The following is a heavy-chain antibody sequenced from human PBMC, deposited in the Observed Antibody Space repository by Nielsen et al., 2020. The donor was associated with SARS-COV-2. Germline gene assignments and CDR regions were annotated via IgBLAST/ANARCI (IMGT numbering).Heavy chain of an antibody. CDR1: GYTFTSYG. CDR3: ARATEGNTTIVRGLMDV. J-gene: IGHJ6*02. D-gene: IGHD3-10*01. CDR2: LSAYNINT. Sequence: ASVKVSCKASGYTFTSYGISWVRQAPGQGLEWMGWLSAYNINTKYAQKLQGRVTMTTDTSTGTAYLEVRSLTSDDTAVYYCARATEGNTTIVRGLMDVWGQGTTVTVSS. V-gene: IGHV1-18*01.